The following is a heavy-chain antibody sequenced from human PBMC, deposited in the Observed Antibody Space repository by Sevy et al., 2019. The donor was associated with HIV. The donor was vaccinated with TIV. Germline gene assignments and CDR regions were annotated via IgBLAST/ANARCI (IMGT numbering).Heavy chain of an antibody. CDR2: IYIAGRT. V-gene: IGHV3-53*01. CDR3: VREDLVLGEDNYYGMDV. CDR1: GFTVSDNY. Sequence: GGSLRLSCAVSGFTVSDNYMNWVRQAPGKGLEWVSIIYIAGRTYYADSVRGRFTIHRDKAKNTLYLQMNSLRVEDTVVYYCVREDLVLGEDNYYGMDVWGQGTTVTVSS. D-gene: IGHD3-16*01. J-gene: IGHJ6*02.